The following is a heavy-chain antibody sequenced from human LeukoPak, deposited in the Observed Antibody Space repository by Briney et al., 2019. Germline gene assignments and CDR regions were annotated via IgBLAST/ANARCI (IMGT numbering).Heavy chain of an antibody. V-gene: IGHV5-10-1*01. CDR2: IDPSDSYT. Sequence: RLGESLKISCKGSGYSFTTYWISWVRQMPGKGLEWMGRIDPSDSYTDYAPSFQGHVTISADRSLSTAYLQWYSLKASDTAMYYRARQDFWGQGTLVTVSS. CDR1: GYSFTTYW. CDR3: ARQDF. J-gene: IGHJ4*02.